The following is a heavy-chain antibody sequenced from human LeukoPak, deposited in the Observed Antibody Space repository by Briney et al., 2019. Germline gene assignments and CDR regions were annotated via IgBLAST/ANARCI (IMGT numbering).Heavy chain of an antibody. D-gene: IGHD3-9*01. V-gene: IGHV3-30*02. CDR3: ARGPHGRIYDILTGFDF. CDR1: GFTFSSYG. J-gene: IGHJ5*01. CDR2: IRYDGGNK. Sequence: GGSLRLSCAASGFTFSSYGMHWVRQAPGKGLEWVAFIRYDGGNKYYADSVKGRFTISRDHSKNTLYLQMNSLRSDDTAVYYCARGPHGRIYDILTGFDFWGQGTLVTVSS.